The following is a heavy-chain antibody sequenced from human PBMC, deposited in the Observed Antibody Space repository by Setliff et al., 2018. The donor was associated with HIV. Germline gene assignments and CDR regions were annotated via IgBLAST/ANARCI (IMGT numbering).Heavy chain of an antibody. Sequence: TLSLTCTVSGDSISTSNSYWGWVRQPPGKGLEWIGSLYYSGSTYYNPPLKSRATISVDTSKNQFSLKLSSVTAADTAVYYCIIAYSSGWLAPMGFDSWGQGTLVTVSS. J-gene: IGHJ4*02. CDR2: LYYSGST. V-gene: IGHV4-39*01. D-gene: IGHD6-19*01. CDR1: GDSISTSNSY. CDR3: IIAYSSGWLAPMGFDS.